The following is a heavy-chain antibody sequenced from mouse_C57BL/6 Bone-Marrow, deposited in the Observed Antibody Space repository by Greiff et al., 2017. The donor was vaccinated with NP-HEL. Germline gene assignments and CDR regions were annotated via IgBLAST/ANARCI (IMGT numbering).Heavy chain of an antibody. V-gene: IGHV1-81*01. Sequence: QVQLKQSGAELARPGASVKLSCKASGYTFTSYGISWVKQRTGQGLEWIGEIYPRSGNTYYNEKFKGKATLTADKSSSTAYMELRSLTSEDSAVYFCARPMGGFAYWGQGTLVTVSA. J-gene: IGHJ3*01. CDR2: IYPRSGNT. CDR3: ARPMGGFAY. CDR1: GYTFTSYG.